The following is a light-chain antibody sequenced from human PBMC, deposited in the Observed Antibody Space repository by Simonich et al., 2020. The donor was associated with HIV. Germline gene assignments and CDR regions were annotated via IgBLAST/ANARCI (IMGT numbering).Light chain of an antibody. CDR2: DAS. J-gene: IGKJ3*01. Sequence: EIVLTQSPATLSLSPGERATLSCRASQSVSSYLAWYKQKPGQDPRLLIYDASNRATGIPARFSGSGSGTDFTLTISSLEPEDFAVYYCQHREAFGPGTKVDIK. CDR1: QSVSSY. V-gene: IGKV3-11*01. CDR3: QHREA.